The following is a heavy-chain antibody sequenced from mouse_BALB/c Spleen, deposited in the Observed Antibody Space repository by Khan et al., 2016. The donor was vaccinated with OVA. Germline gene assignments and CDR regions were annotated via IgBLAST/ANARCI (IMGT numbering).Heavy chain of an antibody. V-gene: IGHV2-6-7*01. D-gene: IGHD1-1*01. CDR3: ARDRYYYGRGLAY. CDR1: GFSLTGYG. J-gene: IGHJ3*01. CDR2: IWGDGST. Sequence: QVQLKESGPGLVAPSQSLSITCTVSGFSLTGYGVNWVRQPPGKGLEWLGMIWGDGSTDYNSALKSRLSISKDNSKTQVFLKMTSLQTDDTARYYCARDRYYYGRGLAYWGQGTLVTVSA.